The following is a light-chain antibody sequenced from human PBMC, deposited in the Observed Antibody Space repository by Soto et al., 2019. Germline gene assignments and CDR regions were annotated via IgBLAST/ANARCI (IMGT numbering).Light chain of an antibody. V-gene: IGLV2-18*02. CDR3: SSYTSSSTFVV. Sequence: QSVLTQPPSVSGSPGQSVTISCTGTSSDVGSYNRVSWYQQPPGTAPKLMIYEVSNRPSGVPDHFSGSKSGNTASLTISGLQAEDEADYYCSSYTSSSTFVVFGGGTKLTVL. CDR2: EVS. CDR1: SSDVGSYNR. J-gene: IGLJ2*01.